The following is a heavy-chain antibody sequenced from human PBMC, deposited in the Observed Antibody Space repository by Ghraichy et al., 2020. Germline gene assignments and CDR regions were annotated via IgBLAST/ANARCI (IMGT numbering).Heavy chain of an antibody. CDR1: GGSISSGGYY. J-gene: IGHJ4*02. D-gene: IGHD3-22*01. V-gene: IGHV4-31*03. CDR2: IYYSGST. CDR3: ARFHSSGYYYVRG. Sequence: LNISCTVSGGSISSGGYYWSWIRQHPGKGLEWIGYIYYSGSTYYNPSLKSRVTISVDTSKNQFSLKLSSVTAADTAVYYCARFHSSGYYYVRGWGQGTLVTVSS.